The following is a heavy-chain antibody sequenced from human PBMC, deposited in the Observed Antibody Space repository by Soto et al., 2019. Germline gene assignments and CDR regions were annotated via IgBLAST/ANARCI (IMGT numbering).Heavy chain of an antibody. Sequence: QVQLVQSGAEVKKPGASVKVSCTFTSYDINWVRQAAGQGLEWMAWMNPNSGDTRYAQQFQGRVTMTRYTSKFTAYMELSNLRSEDTAVYYCARGPGSSDWRFSYYYMDVW. CDR2: MNPNSGDT. D-gene: IGHD6-19*01. CDR1: FTSYD. CDR3: ARGPGSSDWRFSYYYMDV. V-gene: IGHV1-8*01. J-gene: IGHJ6*03.